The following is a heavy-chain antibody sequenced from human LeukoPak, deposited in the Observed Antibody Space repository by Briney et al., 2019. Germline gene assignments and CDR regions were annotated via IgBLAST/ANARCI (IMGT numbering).Heavy chain of an antibody. CDR3: GKDVPPPPREITPGD. D-gene: IGHD1-14*01. Sequence: GGSLRLSCAASGFMFSGYGIHWVRQAPGKGLEWLAVVSHVGIHQYYAQSVRGRFTISRDNFRNSVFLEMDSLGVEDTAVYYCGKDVPPPPREITPGDWGQGTLVVVDS. CDR1: GFMFSGYG. CDR2: VSHVGIHQ. J-gene: IGHJ4*02. V-gene: IGHV3-30*18.